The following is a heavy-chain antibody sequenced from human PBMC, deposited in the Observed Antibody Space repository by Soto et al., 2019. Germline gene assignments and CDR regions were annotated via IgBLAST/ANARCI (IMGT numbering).Heavy chain of an antibody. D-gene: IGHD3-16*01. CDR3: ARDFARLSWFDP. Sequence: SETLSLTCTVSGGCISSYYWSWIRQPPGKGLEWIGYIYYSGSTNYNPSLKSRVTISVDTSKNQFSLKLSSVTAADTAVYYCARDFARLSWFDPWGQGTLVTVSS. V-gene: IGHV4-59*01. CDR2: IYYSGST. J-gene: IGHJ5*02. CDR1: GGCISSYY.